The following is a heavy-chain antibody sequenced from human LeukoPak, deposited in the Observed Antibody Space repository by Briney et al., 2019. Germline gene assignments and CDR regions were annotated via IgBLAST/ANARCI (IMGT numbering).Heavy chain of an antibody. CDR3: AREVMAKRRAFDI. J-gene: IGHJ3*02. Sequence: GGSLRLSCAVSGFTTSSNYMSWVRQAPGKGLEWVSVIYSDDRTYYADSVKGRFTISRHTSKKTLYLQMNSLRAEDTAVYYCAREVMAKRRAFDIWGQGTVVTVSS. CDR2: IYSDDRT. D-gene: IGHD2-8*01. CDR1: GFTTSSNY. V-gene: IGHV3-53*04.